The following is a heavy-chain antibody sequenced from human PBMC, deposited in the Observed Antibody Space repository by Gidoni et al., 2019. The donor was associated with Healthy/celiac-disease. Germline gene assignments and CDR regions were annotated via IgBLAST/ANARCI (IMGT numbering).Heavy chain of an antibody. CDR2: IQSNTDGGTT. D-gene: IGHD3-3*01. CDR3: RFWSGYSIMDG. J-gene: IGHJ6*02. CDR1: SNSW. Sequence: SNSWMTFSRQAPGKGLAWVGRIQSNTDGGTTDYAAPVKVRFTISRDDSKNTLYLQMNSLKTEDTAVYYCRFWSGYSIMDGRGQGTTVTVSS. V-gene: IGHV3-15*07.